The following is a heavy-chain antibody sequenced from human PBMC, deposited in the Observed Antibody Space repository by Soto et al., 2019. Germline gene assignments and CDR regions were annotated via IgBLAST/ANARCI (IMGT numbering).Heavy chain of an antibody. CDR1: GGSFSGYY. CDR2: INHSGST. J-gene: IGHJ5*02. CDR3: ARAYYDFWSGYYTPRNNWFDP. D-gene: IGHD3-3*01. V-gene: IGHV4-34*01. Sequence: SETLSLTCAVYGGSFSGYYWSWIRQPPGKGLEWIGEINHSGSTNYNPSLKSRVTISVDTSKTQFSLKLSSVTAADTAVYYCARAYYDFWSGYYTPRNNWFDPWGQGTLVTVSS.